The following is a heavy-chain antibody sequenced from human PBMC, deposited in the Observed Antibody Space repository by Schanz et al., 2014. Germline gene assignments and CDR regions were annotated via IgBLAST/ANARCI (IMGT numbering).Heavy chain of an antibody. CDR2: ISYDGRNN. J-gene: IGHJ4*02. CDR3: AKERIAAAWTFDY. D-gene: IGHD6-13*01. CDR1: GFTFSGYG. V-gene: IGHV3-30*18. Sequence: QVQLVESGGGVVQPGRSLRLSCVTSGFTFSGYGMHWARQAPGNGLEWVAYISYDGRNNFQADSVRGRFTISRDISKNTLFLQMNSLRAEDTAVYYCAKERIAAAWTFDYWGQGTLVTVSS.